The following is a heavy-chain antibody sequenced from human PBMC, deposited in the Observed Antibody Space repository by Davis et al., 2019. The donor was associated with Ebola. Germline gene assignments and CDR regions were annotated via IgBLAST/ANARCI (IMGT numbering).Heavy chain of an antibody. V-gene: IGHV3-53*05. J-gene: IGHJ4*02. CDR1: GFAVSSNH. CDR2: IYDQSS. CDR3: ATTQWLREFDN. Sequence: GGSLRLSCAVSGFAVSSNHMSWVRQAPGKGLEWVSVIYDQSSAYADAVRGRFIISRDKSNNTLYLDMNSLRVDDTAVYYCATTQWLREFDNWGQGTLVTVSS. D-gene: IGHD6-19*01.